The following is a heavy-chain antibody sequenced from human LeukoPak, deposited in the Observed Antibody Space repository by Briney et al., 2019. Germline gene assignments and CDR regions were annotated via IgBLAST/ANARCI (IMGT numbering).Heavy chain of an antibody. CDR1: GGSISSSNW. J-gene: IGHJ4*02. CDR2: IYHSGTT. V-gene: IGHV4-4*02. CDR3: ARDDGSIVPPAPFDY. Sequence: PSGTLSLTCAVSGGSISSSNWRSWVRQPPGKGLEWIGEIYHSGTTNYNPSLQSRVPISVDKSKKQFSLRLKSVTAADTAVYYCARDDGSIVPPAPFDYWGQGTLVTVSS. D-gene: IGHD1-26*01.